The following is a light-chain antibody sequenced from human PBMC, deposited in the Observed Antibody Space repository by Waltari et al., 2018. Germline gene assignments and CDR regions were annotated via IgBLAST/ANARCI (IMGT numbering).Light chain of an antibody. V-gene: IGKV4-1*01. CDR1: QSVLYSTNSPNY. CDR2: WAS. CDR3: QQYYSTPWT. J-gene: IGKJ1*01. Sequence: DIVMTQSPDSLAVSLGERATINCKSSQSVLYSTNSPNYLALYQQKPGQPPKLLIYWASTRESGVPDRFSGSESGTDFTLTISSLQAEDVAVYYCQQYYSTPWTFGQGTKVEIK.